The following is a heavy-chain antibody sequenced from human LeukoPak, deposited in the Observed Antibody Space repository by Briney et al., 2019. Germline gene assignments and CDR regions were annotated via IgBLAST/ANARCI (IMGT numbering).Heavy chain of an antibody. CDR1: GYTFIDYY. D-gene: IGHD3-10*01. CDR3: ARIRYYYGSGSYSLGY. V-gene: IGHV1-2*02. J-gene: IGHJ4*02. CDR2: INPNSGGT. Sequence: ASVKVSCKASGYTFIDYYIHWVRQAPGQGLEWMGWINPNSGGTNYGQKFQGRVTMTRDTSINTAYMELSRLISDETAVYYCARIRYYYGSGSYSLGYWGQGTLVTVSS.